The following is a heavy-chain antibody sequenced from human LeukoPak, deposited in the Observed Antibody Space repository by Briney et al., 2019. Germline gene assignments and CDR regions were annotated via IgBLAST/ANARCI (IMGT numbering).Heavy chain of an antibody. J-gene: IGHJ3*02. D-gene: IGHD6-6*01. Sequence: GGSLRLSCAASGFSFSSYSMNWVRRAPGEGLEWGSSISSSSSYIYYADSVKGRFTISRDNAKNSLYLQMNSLRAEDTAVYYCERGVIAARPGKVAFDIWGQGTMVTVSS. CDR3: ERGVIAARPGKVAFDI. CDR1: GFSFSSYS. CDR2: ISSSSSYI. V-gene: IGHV3-21*01.